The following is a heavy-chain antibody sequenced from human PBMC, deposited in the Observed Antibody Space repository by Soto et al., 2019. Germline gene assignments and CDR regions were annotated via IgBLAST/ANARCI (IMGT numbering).Heavy chain of an antibody. CDR2: ISYDGSNK. V-gene: IGHV3-30-3*01. Sequence: GGSLRLSCAASGFTFSSYAMHWVRQAPGKGLEWVAVISYDGSNKYYADSVKVRFTISRDNSKNTLYLQMNSLRAEDTAVYYCARDLVVTATLLPHYYYYYYGMDVWGQGTTVTVSS. D-gene: IGHD2-21*02. CDR1: GFTFSSYA. CDR3: ARDLVVTATLLPHYYYYYYGMDV. J-gene: IGHJ6*02.